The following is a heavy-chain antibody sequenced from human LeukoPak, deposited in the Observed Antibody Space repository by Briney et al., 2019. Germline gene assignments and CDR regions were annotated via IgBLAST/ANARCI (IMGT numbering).Heavy chain of an antibody. CDR1: GGSISTYC. CDR3: ARDRSGYSEYYFDY. CDR2: IYPSGST. V-gene: IGHV4-4*07. D-gene: IGHD5-12*01. Sequence: SETLSLTCTVSGGSISTYCWSWIRQPAEKGLEWIGRIYPSGSTYYNPSLKSRVTISIDKSKNQFSLRLTSVTAAGTAVYYCARDRSGYSEYYFDYWGQGSLVTVSS. J-gene: IGHJ4*02.